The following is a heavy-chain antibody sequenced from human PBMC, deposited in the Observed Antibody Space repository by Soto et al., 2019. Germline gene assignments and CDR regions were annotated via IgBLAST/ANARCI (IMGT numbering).Heavy chain of an antibody. CDR2: IYYSGST. CDR1: GDSISSRSYY. J-gene: IGHJ4*02. V-gene: IGHV4-39*01. D-gene: IGHD2-21*02. CDR3: ARQRTSVVTQAYFDV. Sequence: LSLTCTVTGDSISSRSYYWGWIRQPPGKGLEWIGSIYYSGSTYNNPSLRSRVSMSIDTSKDQFSLKLKSVTAADTALYFCARQRTSVVTQAYFDVWGPGPLVTVSS.